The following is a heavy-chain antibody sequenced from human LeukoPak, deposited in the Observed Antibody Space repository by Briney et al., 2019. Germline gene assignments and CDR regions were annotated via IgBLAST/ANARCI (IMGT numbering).Heavy chain of an antibody. CDR2: IDPSDSYT. V-gene: IGHV5-10-1*01. Sequence: GESLKISCKGSGYSFTSYWIGWVRQMPGKGLEWMGRIDPSDSYTNYSPSFQGHVTISADKSIGTAYLQWSSLKASDTAMYYCARLPAGSGYNNYYYGMDVWGQGTTVTVSS. D-gene: IGHD3-22*01. CDR1: GYSFTSYW. J-gene: IGHJ6*02. CDR3: ARLPAGSGYNNYYYGMDV.